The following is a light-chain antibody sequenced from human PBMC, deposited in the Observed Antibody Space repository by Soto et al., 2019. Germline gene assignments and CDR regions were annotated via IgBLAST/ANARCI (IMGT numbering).Light chain of an antibody. CDR3: QSYDSSLSGWV. CDR2: GNT. V-gene: IGLV1-40*01. J-gene: IGLJ2*01. Sequence: QSVLTQPPSVSGARGQRVTISCTGSRSNIGAAYDVHRYQQLPGTAPKLLIYGNTNRPSGVPDRFSGSKSGTSASLAITGLQAEDEADYFCQSYDSSLSGWVFGGGTKVTVL. CDR1: RSNIGAAYD.